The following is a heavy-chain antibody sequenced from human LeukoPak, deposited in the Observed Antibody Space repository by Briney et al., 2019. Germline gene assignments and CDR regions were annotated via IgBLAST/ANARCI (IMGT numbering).Heavy chain of an antibody. CDR3: ARGACGGDRYSGWANWFDP. D-gene: IGHD2-21*02. Sequence: SETLSLTCTVSGGSISSYYWSWIRQPPGKGLEWIGYIYYSGSTNYNPSLKSRVTISVDTSKNQFSLKLSSVTAADTAVYYCARGACGGDRYSGWANWFDPWGQGTLVTVSS. V-gene: IGHV4-59*01. J-gene: IGHJ5*02. CDR1: GGSISSYY. CDR2: IYYSGST.